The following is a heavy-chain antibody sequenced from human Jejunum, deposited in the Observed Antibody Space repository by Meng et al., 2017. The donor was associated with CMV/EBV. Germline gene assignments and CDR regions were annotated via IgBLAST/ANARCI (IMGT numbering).Heavy chain of an antibody. CDR3: ARAVSGGSLADY. J-gene: IGHJ4*02. D-gene: IGHD6-19*01. V-gene: IGHV3-74*01. Sequence: AVPGFPFSTSWMHWVRQAPGQGLVWVSRIDGDETTTGYADSVRGRFTISRDNAKNTLYLEMNSLRDDDTGVYYCARAVSGGSLADYWGQGTLVTVSS. CDR1: GFPFSTSW. CDR2: IDGDETTT.